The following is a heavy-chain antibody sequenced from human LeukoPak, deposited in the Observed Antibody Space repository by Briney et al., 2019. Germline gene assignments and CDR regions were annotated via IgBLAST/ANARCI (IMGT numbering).Heavy chain of an antibody. Sequence: SQTLSLTCAVYGGSFIGYYWSWIRQPPGKGLEWIGEINHSGSTNYNPSLKRRVTISVDTSKNQFSLKLSSVTAADTAVYYCARLGWFSGSYYFHYWGQGTLVTVSS. J-gene: IGHJ4*02. V-gene: IGHV4-34*01. CDR1: GGSFIGYY. CDR2: INHSGST. D-gene: IGHD3-10*01. CDR3: ARLGWFSGSYYFHY.